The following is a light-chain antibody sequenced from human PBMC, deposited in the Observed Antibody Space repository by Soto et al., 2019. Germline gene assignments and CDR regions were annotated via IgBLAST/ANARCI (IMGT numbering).Light chain of an antibody. CDR3: HQYDSLPPT. CDR1: QDINNY. CDR2: DAT. J-gene: IGKJ5*01. Sequence: DIQMTQSTSSLSASVGDRVTITCQASQDINNYLNWYQQKPGKAPKLLIFDATNLETGVPSRFSGSGSRTHYSLTISSLQPEDFATYSCHQYDSLPPTFGQGTRLEI. V-gene: IGKV1-33*01.